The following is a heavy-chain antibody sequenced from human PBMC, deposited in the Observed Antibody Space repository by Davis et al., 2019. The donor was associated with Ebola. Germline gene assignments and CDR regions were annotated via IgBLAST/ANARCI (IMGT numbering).Heavy chain of an antibody. J-gene: IGHJ4*02. Sequence: GESLKISCAASGFTFGTYDMSWVRQAPGQGLEWVSAISGSGGSTYYADSVKGRFTISRDNSKNTLYLQMNSLRAEDTAVYYCAKDRRTVTTDWDYWGQGTLVTVSS. D-gene: IGHD4-17*01. V-gene: IGHV3-23*01. CDR3: AKDRRTVTTDWDY. CDR2: ISGSGGST. CDR1: GFTFGTYD.